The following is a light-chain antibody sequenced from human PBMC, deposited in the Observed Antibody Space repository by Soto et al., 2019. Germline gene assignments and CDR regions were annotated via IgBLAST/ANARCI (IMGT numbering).Light chain of an antibody. CDR1: QSVSTW. CDR2: KAS. J-gene: IGKJ1*01. Sequence: DIQMTQSPPTLSASVGDRVTITCRASQSVSTWLAWYQQKPGEAPKVLIYKASSLKSGVPSRFSGSGSGTEFTFTISSLQPDDFATYYCQQYNTYPWTFGQGTQVEIK. CDR3: QQYNTYPWT. V-gene: IGKV1-5*03.